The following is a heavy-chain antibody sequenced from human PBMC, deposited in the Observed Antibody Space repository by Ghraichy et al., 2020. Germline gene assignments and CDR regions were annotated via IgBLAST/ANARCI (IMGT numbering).Heavy chain of an antibody. CDR2: IRSDGTST. D-gene: IGHD2-15*01. CDR3: AREYCSGGRCFFGTGGSHSAS. CDR1: GFTFNNYW. Sequence: GGSLRLSCAASGFTFNNYWMHWVRQAPGKGLVWVSRIRSDGTSTTYADSVKGRFTVSRDNAKNTLYLQMNSLRVDDTAVYFCAREYCSGGRCFFGTGGSHSASLGQGTLVTFSS. V-gene: IGHV3-74*01. J-gene: IGHJ4*02.